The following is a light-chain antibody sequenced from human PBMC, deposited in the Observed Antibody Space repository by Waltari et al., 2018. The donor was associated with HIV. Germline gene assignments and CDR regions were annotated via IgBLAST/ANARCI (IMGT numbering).Light chain of an antibody. Sequence: DIALTQCPSIEAVAPGEQAFISCKSNQTLRSSGGFPYLDWFFQKSGQSAHLLIYLSSSRASAVPPTFSGRGSGTDFTLIITALEPEDVGVYYCMQTLQTPFTFGQGPKLEL. CDR3: MQTLQTPFT. CDR1: QTLRSSGGFPY. CDR2: LSS. V-gene: IGKV2-28*01. J-gene: IGKJ2*01.